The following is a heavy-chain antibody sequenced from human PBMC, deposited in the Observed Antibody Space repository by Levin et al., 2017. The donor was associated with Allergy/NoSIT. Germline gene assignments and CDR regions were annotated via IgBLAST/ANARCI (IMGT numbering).Heavy chain of an antibody. V-gene: IGHV7-4-1*02. CDR1: GYSFSSYA. CDR2: INTNTGNP. CDR3: ARALGRLGELSIPFS. J-gene: IGHJ5*02. Sequence: ASVKVSCKASGYSFSSYAMNWVRQAPGQGLEWMGWINTNTGNPTYAQGFTGRFVFSLDTSVSTSYLQISSLKAEDTAVYYCARALGRLGELSIPFSWGQGTLVTVSS. D-gene: IGHD3-16*02.